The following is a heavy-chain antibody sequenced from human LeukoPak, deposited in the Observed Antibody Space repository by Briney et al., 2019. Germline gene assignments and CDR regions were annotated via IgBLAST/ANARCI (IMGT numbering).Heavy chain of an antibody. Sequence: PSETVSLTCTVSGGSISSSSYFCAWIRQPPGKGLERIGSIFYTGIIYYGSYLKSRVTISIDTSKNQFYLKLNSVTAADTAVYFCARDVGYSSRQLDYWGQGTLVTVSS. J-gene: IGHJ4*02. CDR1: GGSISSSSYF. D-gene: IGHD6-13*01. CDR3: ARDVGYSSRQLDY. CDR2: IFYTGII. V-gene: IGHV4-39*07.